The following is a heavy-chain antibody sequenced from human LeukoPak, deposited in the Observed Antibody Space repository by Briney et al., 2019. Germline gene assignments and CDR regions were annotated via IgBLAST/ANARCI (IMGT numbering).Heavy chain of an antibody. CDR3: ARGDYCSSTSCYGSDYYYYGMDV. CDR2: INPNSGGT. Sequence: ASVKVSCQASGYTFTGYYMHWVRQAPGQGLEWMGWINPNSGGTNYAQKFQGRVTMTRDTSISTAYMELSRLRSDDTAVYYCARGDYCSSTSCYGSDYYYYGMDVWGQGTTVTVSS. V-gene: IGHV1-2*02. D-gene: IGHD2-2*01. J-gene: IGHJ6*02. CDR1: GYTFTGYY.